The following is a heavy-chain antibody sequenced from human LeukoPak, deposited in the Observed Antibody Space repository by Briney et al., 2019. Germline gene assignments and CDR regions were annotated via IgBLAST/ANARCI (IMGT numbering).Heavy chain of an antibody. D-gene: IGHD1-26*01. Sequence: PGGSLRLSCAASGFTFSSYGMSWVRQAPGKGLEWVSAISGSGGSTYYADSVKGRFTISRDNSKNTLYLQMNSLRAEDTAVYYCARVGRRGSYGVDYWGQGTLVTVSS. V-gene: IGHV3-23*01. CDR1: GFTFSSYG. CDR3: ARVGRRGSYGVDY. J-gene: IGHJ4*02. CDR2: ISGSGGST.